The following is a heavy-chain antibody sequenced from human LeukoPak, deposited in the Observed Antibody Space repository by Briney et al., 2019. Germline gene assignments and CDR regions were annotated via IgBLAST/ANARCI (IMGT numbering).Heavy chain of an antibody. D-gene: IGHD2-21*01. CDR2: IGHRGSTT. CDR3: GKHDWLD. Sequence: PGGSLRLSHAASVFTFSGYTMNWVPQARGKGLEWVSTIGHRGSTTHYADSVKRRFIISRDNSKNSLYLQMSRLRAEDTAVYYCGKHDWLDWGQGNLVTVSS. J-gene: IGHJ4*02. V-gene: IGHV3-23*01. CDR1: VFTFSGYT.